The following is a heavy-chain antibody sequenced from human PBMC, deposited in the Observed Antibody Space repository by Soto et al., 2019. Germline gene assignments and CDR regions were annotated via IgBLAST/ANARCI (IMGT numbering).Heavy chain of an antibody. J-gene: IGHJ4*02. D-gene: IGHD2-21*01. V-gene: IGHV1-3*05. CDR2: INAGNGNT. CDR1: GYTFTSYA. CDR3: ARRMLVVIALDY. Sequence: QVQLVQSGAEEKKPGASVKVSCKASGYTFTSYAMHWVRQAPGQRLEWMGWINAGNGNTKYSQKFQGRVTITRDKSARPAYTGVSSLRSVDTAVYYCARRMLVVIALDYWGQGSRVTASS.